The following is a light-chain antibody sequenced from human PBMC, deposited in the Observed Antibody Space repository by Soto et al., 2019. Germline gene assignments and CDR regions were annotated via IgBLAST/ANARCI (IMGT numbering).Light chain of an antibody. CDR3: SSYTNSGTWV. CDR1: SSDVGGYNH. Sequence: SALTQPASVSGSPGQSITISCAGTSSDVGGYNHVSWYQQHPGKAPKLMIYDVSNRPSGVSNRFSGSKSDNTASLTISGLQAEDEADYYCSSYTNSGTWVFGGGTKVTVL. V-gene: IGLV2-14*03. J-gene: IGLJ3*02. CDR2: DVS.